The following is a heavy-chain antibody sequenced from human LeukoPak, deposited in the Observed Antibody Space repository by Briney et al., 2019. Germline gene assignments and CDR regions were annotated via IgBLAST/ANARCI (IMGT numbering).Heavy chain of an antibody. CDR1: GFPFSSYT. J-gene: IGHJ4*02. CDR3: AREAYNAFDY. V-gene: IGHV3-21*01. Sequence: GGSLRLSCAASGFPFSSYTMNWVRQAPGKGLEWVSSISSSSTYIYYADSVKGRFTISRDNAKNSLYLQMNSLRAEDTAFYYCAREAYNAFDYRARGTLVTVSS. D-gene: IGHD1-1*01. CDR2: ISSSSTYI.